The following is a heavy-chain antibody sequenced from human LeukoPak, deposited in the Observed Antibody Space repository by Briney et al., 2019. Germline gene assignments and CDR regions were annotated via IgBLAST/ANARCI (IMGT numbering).Heavy chain of an antibody. CDR2: INQDESKK. CDR3: ARDHAYRADY. J-gene: IGHJ4*02. V-gene: IGHV3-7*01. Sequence: PGGSLTLSCAASGFTFSNDWMCWVRQAPGKGLEWVANINQDESKKYYADSVKGRFTISRDNAKNSLYLQMSSLTAEDTAIYYCARDHAYRADYWGQGTLVTVSS. D-gene: IGHD2-2*01. CDR1: GFTFSNDW.